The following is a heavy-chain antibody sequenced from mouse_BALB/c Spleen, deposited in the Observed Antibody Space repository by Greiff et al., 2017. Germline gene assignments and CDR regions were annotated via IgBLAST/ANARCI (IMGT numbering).Heavy chain of an antibody. Sequence: EVQLQQSGTVLARPGASVKLSCKASGYTFTSYWMHWVKQRPGQGLEWIGAIYPGNSDTSYNQKFKGKAKLTAVTSTSTAYMELSSLTNEDSAVYYCTRSAYDGYYYYFDYWGQGTTLTVSS. V-gene: IGHV1-5*01. J-gene: IGHJ2*01. CDR1: GYTFTSYW. CDR2: IYPGNSDT. CDR3: TRSAYDGYYYYFDY. D-gene: IGHD2-3*01.